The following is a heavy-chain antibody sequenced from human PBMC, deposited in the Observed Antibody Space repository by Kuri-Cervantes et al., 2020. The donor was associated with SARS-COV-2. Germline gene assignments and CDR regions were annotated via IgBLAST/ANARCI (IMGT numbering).Heavy chain of an antibody. D-gene: IGHD2-2*01. CDR2: ISAYNGNT. CDR3: ARQCSSPDCMDYFDY. J-gene: IGHJ4*02. Sequence: ASVKVSCKASGYTFTSYGISWVRQAPGQGLEWMGWISAYNGNTNYAQKFQGRVTMTTDTSTSTAYMELRSLGYDDTAVYYCARQCSSPDCMDYFDYWGQGTLVTVSS. V-gene: IGHV1-18*01. CDR1: GYTFTSYG.